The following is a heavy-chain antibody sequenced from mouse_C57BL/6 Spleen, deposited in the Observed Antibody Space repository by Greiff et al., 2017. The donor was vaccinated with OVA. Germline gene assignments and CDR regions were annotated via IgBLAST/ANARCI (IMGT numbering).Heavy chain of an antibody. Sequence: EVNVVESGGGLVKPGGSLKLSCAASGFTFSSYAMSWVRQTPEKRLEWVATISDGGSYTYYPDNVKGRFTISRDNAKNNLYLQMSHLKSEDTAMYYCARDRDSSGYGYAMDYWGQGTSVTVSS. D-gene: IGHD3-2*02. CDR3: ARDRDSSGYGYAMDY. J-gene: IGHJ4*01. CDR1: GFTFSSYA. V-gene: IGHV5-4*01. CDR2: ISDGGSYT.